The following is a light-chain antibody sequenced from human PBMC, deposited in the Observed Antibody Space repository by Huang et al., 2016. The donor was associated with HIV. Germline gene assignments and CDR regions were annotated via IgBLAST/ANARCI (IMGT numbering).Light chain of an antibody. CDR3: HQYNNWLLS. J-gene: IGKJ4*01. CDR1: RSVSTN. V-gene: IGKV3-15*01. CDR2: GSS. Sequence: EIVMTQSPATLSVSPGQRVTLSCRANRSVSTNLAWYQQTHGQAPRLLIYGSSTRAPGIPARVSGSGSGTDFSLTISSLQSEDFALYYFHQYNNWLLSFGGGTRV.